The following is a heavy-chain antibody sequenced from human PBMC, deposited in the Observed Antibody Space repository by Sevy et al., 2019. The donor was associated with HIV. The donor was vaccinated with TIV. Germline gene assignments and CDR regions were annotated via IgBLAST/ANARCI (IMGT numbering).Heavy chain of an antibody. V-gene: IGHV6-1*01. J-gene: IGHJ6*02. D-gene: IGHD1-1*01. CDR2: TYYRSKWYN. Sequence: QSQTLSLTYAISGDSVSSSSAAWNWFRQSPSRGLEWLGRTYYRSKWYNNYAVSVKSRVTINPDTSENQFSLHLNSVTPEDTAVYFCARGDELNSYYYGMDVWGQGTTVTVSS. CDR1: GDSVSSSSAA. CDR3: ARGDELNSYYYGMDV.